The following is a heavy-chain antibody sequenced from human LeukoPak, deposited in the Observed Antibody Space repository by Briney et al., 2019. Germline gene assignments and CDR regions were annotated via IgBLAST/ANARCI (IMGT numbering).Heavy chain of an antibody. D-gene: IGHD3-22*01. J-gene: IGHJ4*02. V-gene: IGHV1-2*02. CDR1: GYTFTGYY. CDR3: ARENQAFYYDSTGYSRVYYFDY. CDR2: INPNSGGT. Sequence: GASVRVSCKASGYTFTGYYMHWVRQAPGQGLEWMGWINPNSGGTNYAQKFPGRVTMTRDTSISTAYMDLSRLRSDDTAVYYCARENQAFYYDSTGYSRVYYFDYWGQGTLVTVSP.